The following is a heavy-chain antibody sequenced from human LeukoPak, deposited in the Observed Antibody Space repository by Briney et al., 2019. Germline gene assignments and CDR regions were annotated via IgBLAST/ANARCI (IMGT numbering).Heavy chain of an antibody. CDR3: ARGGHYYGSGSYRTLDY. V-gene: IGHV4-4*07. Sequence: SETLSLTCTVSGGSISSYYWSWIRQPAGKGLEWIGRIYTSGSTNYNPSLKSRVTMSIDTSKNQFSLKLGSVTAADTAVYYCARGGHYYGSGSYRTLDYWGQGTLVTVSS. CDR1: GGSISSYY. D-gene: IGHD3-10*01. J-gene: IGHJ4*02. CDR2: IYTSGST.